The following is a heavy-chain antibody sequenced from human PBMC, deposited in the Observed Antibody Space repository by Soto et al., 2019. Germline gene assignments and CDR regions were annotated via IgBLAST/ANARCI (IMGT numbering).Heavy chain of an antibody. CDR1: GYIFTNNG. CDR2: VSPSNNYT. J-gene: IGHJ4*02. D-gene: IGHD2-15*01. Sequence: QVQLVQSGAEVKRPGASVKVSCKASGYIFTNNGISWVRQAPGQGLEWMGWVSPSNNYTTYARNVQGRVTMTADTSTTTAFMELRSLRSDDTAVYYCARCLGSCHSAKFDYWGQGNLVTVSS. CDR3: ARCLGSCHSAKFDY. V-gene: IGHV1-18*01.